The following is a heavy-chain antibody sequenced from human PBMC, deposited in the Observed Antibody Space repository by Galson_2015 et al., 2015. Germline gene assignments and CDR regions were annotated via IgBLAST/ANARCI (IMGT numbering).Heavy chain of an antibody. CDR1: GFTFSSYS. CDR2: ISSSSSYI. J-gene: IGHJ3*02. V-gene: IGHV3-21*01. Sequence: SLRLSCAASGFTFSSYSMNCVRQAPGKGLEWVSSISSSSSYIYYADSVKGRFTISRDNAKNSLYLQMNSLRAEDTAVYYCARERPYATGAFDIWGQGTMVTVSS. CDR3: ARERPYATGAFDI. D-gene: IGHD3-10*01.